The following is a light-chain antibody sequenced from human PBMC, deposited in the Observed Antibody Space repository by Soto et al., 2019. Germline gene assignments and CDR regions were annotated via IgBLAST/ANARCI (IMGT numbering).Light chain of an antibody. CDR2: GAS. CDR3: EQYGSLPPT. J-gene: IGKJ1*01. V-gene: IGKV3-20*01. CDR1: QSVSSTY. Sequence: ELVLTQSPGTLSLSPGERATLSCRASQSVSSTYLAWYQQKPGQAPSLLIYGASSRATGIPARFRGSGSGTDFSLTISGLEPEDFAVYYFEQYGSLPPTFGQGTKVEIK.